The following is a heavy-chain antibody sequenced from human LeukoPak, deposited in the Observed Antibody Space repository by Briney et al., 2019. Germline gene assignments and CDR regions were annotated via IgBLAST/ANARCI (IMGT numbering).Heavy chain of an antibody. J-gene: IGHJ6*03. CDR2: ISGSRGNT. D-gene: IGHD5-18*01. Sequence: GGSLRLSCAASGFTFSTYAMTWVRQAPGKGLEWVSSISGSRGNTFYSDSVKGRFTISRDNSKNTLYLQMNSLRAEDTAVYYCAKGGYSYGYLYYYMDVWGKGTTVTVSS. CDR1: GFTFSTYA. V-gene: IGHV3-23*01. CDR3: AKGGYSYGYLYYYMDV.